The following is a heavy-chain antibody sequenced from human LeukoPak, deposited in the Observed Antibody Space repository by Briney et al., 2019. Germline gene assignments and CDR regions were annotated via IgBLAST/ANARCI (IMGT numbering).Heavy chain of an antibody. CDR3: ARDSYYYDSSGSGDY. CDR1: GFTFSSYG. Sequence: GGSLRLSCAASGFTFSSYGMHWVRQAPGKGLEWVAVIWYDGSNKYYADSVKGRFTISKDNSKNTLYLQMNSLRAEDTAVYYCARDSYYYDSSGSGDYWGQGTLVTVSS. V-gene: IGHV3-33*01. J-gene: IGHJ4*02. D-gene: IGHD3-22*01. CDR2: IWYDGSNK.